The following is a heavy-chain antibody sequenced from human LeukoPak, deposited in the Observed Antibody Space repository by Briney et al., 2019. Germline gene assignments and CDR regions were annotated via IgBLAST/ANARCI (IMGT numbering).Heavy chain of an antibody. D-gene: IGHD1-26*01. V-gene: IGHV3-7*05. Sequence: TGGSLRLSCAASGLTFSRYWMSWVRQAPGKGLEWVANIKQDGSEKYYVDSVKGRFTISRDNAKNSLYLQMNSLRAEDTAVYYCARDRRGGGSPTLFDYWGQGTLVTVSS. CDR1: GLTFSRYW. CDR3: ARDRRGGGSPTLFDY. CDR2: IKQDGSEK. J-gene: IGHJ4*02.